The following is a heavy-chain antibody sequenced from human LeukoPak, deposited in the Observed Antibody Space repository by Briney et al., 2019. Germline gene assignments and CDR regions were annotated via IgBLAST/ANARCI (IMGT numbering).Heavy chain of an antibody. Sequence: GGSLRLSCAASGITFSSLWMSWFRQAPGKGLEWVADIRQDGSEEHYVPSVKGRFTISRDNAKNSLYLQMNSLRAEDTAVYYCARDGLTGALWGQGTLVTVSS. CDR3: ARDGLTGAL. V-gene: IGHV3-7*01. CDR1: GITFSSLW. CDR2: IRQDGSEE. D-gene: IGHD7-27*01. J-gene: IGHJ4*02.